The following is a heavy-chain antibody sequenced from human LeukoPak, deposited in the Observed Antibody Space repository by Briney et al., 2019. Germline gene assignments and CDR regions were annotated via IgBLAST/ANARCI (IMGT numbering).Heavy chain of an antibody. D-gene: IGHD3-22*01. CDR1: GYTFTSYY. J-gene: IGHJ5*02. CDR3: ARGRGAYYYDSSGYPQPWGS. Sequence: GASVKVSCKASGYTFTSYYMHWVRQAPGQGLEWMGIINPSGGSTSYAQKFQGRVTMTRDMSTSPVYMEMSSLRSEDTAVYYCARGRGAYYYDSSGYPQPWGSWGQGTLVTVSS. CDR2: INPSGGST. V-gene: IGHV1-46*01.